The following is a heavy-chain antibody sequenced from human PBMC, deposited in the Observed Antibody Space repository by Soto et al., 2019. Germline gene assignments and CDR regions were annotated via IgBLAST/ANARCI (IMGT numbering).Heavy chain of an antibody. V-gene: IGHV4-61*01. CDR1: GGSVSSGSYY. D-gene: IGHD2-15*01. CDR3: ARDRAVVLDY. Sequence: TSETLSLTCTVSGGSVSSGSYYWSWIRQPPGKGLEWIGYIYYSGSTNYNPSLKSRVTISVDTSKNQFSLKLSSVTATDTAVYYCARDRAVVLDYWGQGTLVTVS. J-gene: IGHJ4*02. CDR2: IYYSGST.